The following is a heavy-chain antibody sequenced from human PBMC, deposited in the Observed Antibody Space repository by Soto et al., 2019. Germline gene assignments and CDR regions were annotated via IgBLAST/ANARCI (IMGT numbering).Heavy chain of an antibody. J-gene: IGHJ5*02. CDR1: GFTFSSYG. V-gene: IGHV3-23*01. CDR3: AKGANVWSTYQNWFDT. CDR2: ISGSGGST. D-gene: IGHD3-16*02. Sequence: GSLRLSCAASGFTFSSYGMHWVRQAPGKGLEWVSGISGSGGSTNYADSVKGRFTISRDNSKNTLYLQMNSLRAEDTAVYYCAKGANVWSTYQNWFDTWGQGTLVTVSS.